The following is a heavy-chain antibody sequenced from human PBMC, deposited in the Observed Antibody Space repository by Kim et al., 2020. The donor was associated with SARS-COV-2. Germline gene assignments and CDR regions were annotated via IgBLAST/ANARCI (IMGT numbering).Heavy chain of an antibody. CDR2: ISASGGDT. J-gene: IGHJ4*02. CDR1: RFTFSSYA. CDR3: AKVTTLTAPFYDY. V-gene: IGHV3-23*01. Sequence: GGSLRLSCAASRFTFSSYALSWVRQAPGKGLEWVSRISASGGDTYYADSVQGRFTISRDNSKNVLNLEMNSLRAEDTALYYCAKVTTLTAPFYDYWGQGTLVTVSS. D-gene: IGHD4-4*01.